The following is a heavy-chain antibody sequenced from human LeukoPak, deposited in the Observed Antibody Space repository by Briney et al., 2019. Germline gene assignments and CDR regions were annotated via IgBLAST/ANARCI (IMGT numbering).Heavy chain of an antibody. Sequence: PGGSLRLSCTASKFTFSNYSMNWVRQAPGKGLEWVSSISSSSSYIYYADSVKGRFTISRDNAKNSLYLQMNSLRAEDTAVYYCARASRNYDILTSYYTRNYFHYWGQGTLVTVSS. D-gene: IGHD3-9*01. CDR1: KFTFSNYS. J-gene: IGHJ4*02. V-gene: IGHV3-21*01. CDR3: ARASRNYDILTSYYTRNYFHY. CDR2: ISSSSSYI.